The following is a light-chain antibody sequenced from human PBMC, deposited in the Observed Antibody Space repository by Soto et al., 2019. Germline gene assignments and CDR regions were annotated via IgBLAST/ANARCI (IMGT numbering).Light chain of an antibody. CDR2: SNN. CDR3: AAWDASLTVV. J-gene: IGLJ2*01. CDR1: SSNIGSNA. Sequence: QSVLTQSPSASGTPGQRVTISCSGSSSNIGSNAVSWYQQLPGTAPKLLINSNNQRPSGVPDRFSGSKSGTSASLAISGLQSEHEADYYCAAWDASLTVVFGGGTKLTVL. V-gene: IGLV1-44*01.